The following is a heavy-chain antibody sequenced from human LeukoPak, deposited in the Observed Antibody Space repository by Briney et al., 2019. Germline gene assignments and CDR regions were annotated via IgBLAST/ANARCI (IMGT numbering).Heavy chain of an antibody. V-gene: IGHV3-21*01. CDR3: ARRRIVATIVHLLGY. CDR2: ISSSSSYI. Sequence: GGSLRLSCAASGFTFSSYSMNWVRQAPGKGLEWVSSISSSSSYIYYADSVKGRFTIPRDNAKNSLYLQMNSLRAEDTAVYYCARRRIVATIVHLLGYWGQGTLVTVSS. D-gene: IGHD5-12*01. J-gene: IGHJ4*02. CDR1: GFTFSSYS.